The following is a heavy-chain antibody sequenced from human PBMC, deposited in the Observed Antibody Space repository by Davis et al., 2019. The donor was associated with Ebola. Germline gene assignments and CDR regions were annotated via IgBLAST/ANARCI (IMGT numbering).Heavy chain of an antibody. CDR3: ARSGLRGRVDY. CDR2: INHSGST. J-gene: IGHJ4*02. Sequence: SETLSLTCTVSGGSISSYYWSWIRQPPGKGLEWIGEINHSGSTNYNPSLKSRVTISVDTSKNQFSLKLSSVTAADTAVYYCARSGLRGRVDYWGQGTLVTVSS. V-gene: IGHV4-34*01. CDR1: GGSISSYY. D-gene: IGHD5-12*01.